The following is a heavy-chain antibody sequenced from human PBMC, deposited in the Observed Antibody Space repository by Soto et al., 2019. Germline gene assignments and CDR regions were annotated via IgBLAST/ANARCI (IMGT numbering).Heavy chain of an antibody. Sequence: QVQLVESGGGVVQPGRSLRLSCAASGFTFSSYAMHWVHQAPGKGLEWVAVISYDGSNKYYADSVKGRFTISRDNSKNTLYLQMNSLRAEDTAVYYCARDSRLLSGGDLPDYYYYGMDVWGQGTTVTVSS. CDR2: ISYDGSNK. D-gene: IGHD2-21*02. V-gene: IGHV3-30-3*01. J-gene: IGHJ6*02. CDR1: GFTFSSYA. CDR3: ARDSRLLSGGDLPDYYYYGMDV.